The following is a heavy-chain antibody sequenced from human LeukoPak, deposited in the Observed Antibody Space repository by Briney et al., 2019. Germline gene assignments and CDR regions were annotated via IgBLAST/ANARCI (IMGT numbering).Heavy chain of an antibody. CDR1: GFTFNGHG. CDR3: ARYTSGWFLDN. D-gene: IGHD6-19*01. J-gene: IGHJ4*02. V-gene: IGHV3-33*01. Sequence: GTSLRLSCAASGFTFNGHGMHWVRQAPGKGLEWVAVIWFDGSRKYYADSVKGQFTISRDNSENTLYLQMNSLRDEDTAVYYCARYTSGWFLDNWGQGTLVTVSS. CDR2: IWFDGSRK.